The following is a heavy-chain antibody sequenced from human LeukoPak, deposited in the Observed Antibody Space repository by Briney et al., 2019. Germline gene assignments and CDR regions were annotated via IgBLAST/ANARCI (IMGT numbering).Heavy chain of an antibody. CDR2: ISGSGGST. CDR1: GFTFSIYA. Sequence: GGSLRLSCAASGFTFSIYAMSWVRQAPGKGLEWVSAISGSGGSTYYADSVKGRFTISRDNSKNTLYLQMNSLRAEDTAVHYCAKDHRPGIAAAGTGGLDYWGQGTLVTVSS. J-gene: IGHJ4*02. D-gene: IGHD6-13*01. CDR3: AKDHRPGIAAAGTGGLDY. V-gene: IGHV3-23*01.